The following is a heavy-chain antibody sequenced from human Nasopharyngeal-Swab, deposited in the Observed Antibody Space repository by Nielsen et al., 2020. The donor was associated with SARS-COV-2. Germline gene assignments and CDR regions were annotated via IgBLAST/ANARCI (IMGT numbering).Heavy chain of an antibody. J-gene: IGHJ6*03. V-gene: IGHV4-4*02. D-gene: IGHD6-13*01. CDR2: IYQSGNT. CDR3: ATSGSSVTAGVNMDV. Sequence: VRQAPGKGLEWIGEIYQSGNTNYNPCLKSRVSISLDKSKNQFSLNPASVTAADTAVYYCATSGSSVTAGVNMDVWGKGTTVTVSS.